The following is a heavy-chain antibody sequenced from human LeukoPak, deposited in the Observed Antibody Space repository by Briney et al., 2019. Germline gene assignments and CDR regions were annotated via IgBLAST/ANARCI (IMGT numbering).Heavy chain of an antibody. CDR3: ARGVEPLAANTLAY. D-gene: IGHD1-14*01. CDR2: TTYDESNK. CDR1: GFTFSNYA. J-gene: IGHJ4*02. Sequence: PGGSLRLSCAASGFTFSNYAMYWVRQAPGKGLEWVAFTTYDESNKYYADSVKGRFTISRDNSKNTLYLEMNSLSPDDTAVYYCARGVEPLAANTLAYWGQGTLVTVSS. V-gene: IGHV3-33*05.